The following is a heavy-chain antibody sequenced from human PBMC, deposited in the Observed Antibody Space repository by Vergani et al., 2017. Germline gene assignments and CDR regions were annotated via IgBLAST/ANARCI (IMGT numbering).Heavy chain of an antibody. V-gene: IGHV1-46*01. Sequence: QVQLVQSGAEVKKPGASVKVSCKASGYTFTSYYMHWVRQAPGQGLEWMGIINPSGGSTSYAQKFQGRVTMTRDTSTSTVYMELSSLRSEDTAVYYCATGLGIAAAGTPWFDPWGQGTLVTVSS. CDR3: ATGLGIAAAGTPWFDP. CDR2: INPSGGST. CDR1: GYTFTSYY. D-gene: IGHD6-13*01. J-gene: IGHJ5*02.